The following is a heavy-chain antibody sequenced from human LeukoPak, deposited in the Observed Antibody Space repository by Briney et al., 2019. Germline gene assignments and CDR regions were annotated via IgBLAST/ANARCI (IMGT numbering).Heavy chain of an antibody. CDR1: VCCIRNHY. V-gene: IGHV4-59*11. D-gene: IGHD6-13*01. Sequence: SDTLSLTCTVSVCCIRNHYWSWIRQPPGKGLEWIGYIYYSGSTNYNPSLNSRVTISVDTSKNHFSLMLSSVTAAETAVYYCARVAAGGTGYYYMDVWAKGTTDTVSS. J-gene: IGHJ6*03. CDR3: ARVAAGGTGYYYMDV. CDR2: IYYSGST.